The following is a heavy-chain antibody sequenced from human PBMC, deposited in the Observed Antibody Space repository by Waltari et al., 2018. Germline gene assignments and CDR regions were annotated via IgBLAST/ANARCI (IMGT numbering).Heavy chain of an antibody. CDR2: ISSSSSTL. V-gene: IGHV3-48*04. J-gene: IGHJ4*02. D-gene: IGHD6-19*01. CDR3: ARDSTGHGWTFDY. Sequence: EVQLVESGGGLVQPGGSLGLSCAASGFTFSSYSMTWVRQAPGKGLEWVSYISSSSSTLYYADSGKGRFTISRDNAKNSLYLQMNSLRAEDTAVYYCARDSTGHGWTFDYWGQGTLVTVSS. CDR1: GFTFSSYS.